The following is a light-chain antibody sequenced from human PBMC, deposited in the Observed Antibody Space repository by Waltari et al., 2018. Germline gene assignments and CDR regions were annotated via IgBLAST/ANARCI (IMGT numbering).Light chain of an antibody. CDR2: WAA. Sequence: DIVMTQSPDSLAVSLGERATINCKSSQSVLYDSNNKNYLAWDQQKPGQPPKLLLYWAANRESGVPDRFSGSGSGTDFTLTISSLQAEDVAVYYCQQDYSFPLTFGGGTKVEIK. CDR1: QSVLYDSNNKNY. V-gene: IGKV4-1*01. CDR3: QQDYSFPLT. J-gene: IGKJ4*01.